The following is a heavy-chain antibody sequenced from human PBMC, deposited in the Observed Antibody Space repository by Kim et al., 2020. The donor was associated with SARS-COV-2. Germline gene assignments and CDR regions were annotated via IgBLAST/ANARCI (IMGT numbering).Heavy chain of an antibody. D-gene: IGHD6-6*01. CDR1: GGSISSSSYY. CDR2: IYYSGST. V-gene: IGHV4-39*01. J-gene: IGHJ5*02. CDR3: ARHGPFGWQLVYNWFDP. Sequence: SETLSLTCTVSGGSISSSSYYWGWIRQPPGKGLEWIGSIYYSGSTYYNPSLKSRVTISVDTSKNQFSLKLSSVTAADTAVYYCARHGPFGWQLVYNWFDPGGQETLVTVSS.